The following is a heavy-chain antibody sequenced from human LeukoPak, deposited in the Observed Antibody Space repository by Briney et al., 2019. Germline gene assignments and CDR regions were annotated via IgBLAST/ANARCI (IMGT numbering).Heavy chain of an antibody. CDR2: IYHSGST. V-gene: IGHV4-30-2*01. Sequence: SQTLSLTCTVSGGSISSGGYYWSWIRQPPGKGLEWIGYIYHSGSTYYNPSLKGRVTISVDRSKNQFSLKLSSVTAADTAVYYCARVSDFWGGAFDIWGQGTMVTVSS. CDR1: GGSISSGGYY. J-gene: IGHJ3*02. CDR3: ARVSDFWGGAFDI. D-gene: IGHD3-3*01.